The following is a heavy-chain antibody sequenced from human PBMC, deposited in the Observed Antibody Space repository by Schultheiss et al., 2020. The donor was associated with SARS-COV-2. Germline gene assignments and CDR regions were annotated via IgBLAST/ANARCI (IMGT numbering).Heavy chain of an antibody. D-gene: IGHD4-23*01. J-gene: IGHJ2*01. Sequence: SETLSLTCTVSGGSVSSGSYYWSWIRQPPGKGLEWIGEILHSGSTYYNPSLKSRITMSVDTSKIQFSLKLSSVTAADTAVYYCARGRRMTTVVTSWYFDLGGRGSLVTVAS. CDR2: ILHSGST. CDR1: GGSVSSGSYY. V-gene: IGHV4-61*01. CDR3: ARGRRMTTVVTSWYFDL.